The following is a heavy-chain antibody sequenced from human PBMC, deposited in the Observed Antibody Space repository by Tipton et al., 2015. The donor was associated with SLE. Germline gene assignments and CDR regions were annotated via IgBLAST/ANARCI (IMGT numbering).Heavy chain of an antibody. V-gene: IGHV3-23*01. J-gene: IGHJ4*02. CDR2: ITGSGGST. D-gene: IGHD6-6*01. CDR3: AKDSPPVEYSSLYYFDY. CDR1: GFTFSNYA. Sequence: SLRLSCAASGFTFSNYAMSWVRQAPGKGLEWVSVITGSGGSTYYADSLKGRFTISRDNSKNTLYLQMNSLRAEDTAVYYCAKDSPPVEYSSLYYFDYWGQGTLVTVSS.